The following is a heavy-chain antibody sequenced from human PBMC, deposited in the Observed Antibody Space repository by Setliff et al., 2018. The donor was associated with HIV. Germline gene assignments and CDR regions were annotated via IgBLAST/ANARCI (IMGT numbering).Heavy chain of an antibody. Sequence: SETLSLTCTVSGGSISSHYWGWIRQPPGKGLEWIGSIYYSGSTNYNPSLKSRVTISVDTSKNQFSLKLSSVTAADTAVYYCARSLWLGDIQHWGQGTLVTVSS. V-gene: IGHV4-59*08. D-gene: IGHD2-21*01. CDR3: ARSLWLGDIQH. J-gene: IGHJ1*01. CDR2: IYYSGST. CDR1: GGSISSHY.